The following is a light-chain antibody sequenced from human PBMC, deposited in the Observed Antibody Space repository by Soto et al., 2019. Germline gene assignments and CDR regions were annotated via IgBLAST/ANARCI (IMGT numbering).Light chain of an antibody. V-gene: IGKV3-20*01. CDR3: QQYDTSPRT. CDR2: GTS. J-gene: IGKJ1*01. Sequence: EIVLTQSPGTLSFSPGERATLSCRASQSVTINYLPWYQQRPGQGPSLLMYGTSSRATGIPDRFSGSVSGTDFTLTISRLEHEDFAVYYCQQYDTSPRTFGQGTKV. CDR1: QSVTINY.